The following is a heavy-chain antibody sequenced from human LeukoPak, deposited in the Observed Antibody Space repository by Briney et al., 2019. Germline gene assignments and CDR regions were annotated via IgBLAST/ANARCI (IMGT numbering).Heavy chain of an antibody. CDR1: GYTFTSYD. D-gene: IGHD2-2*01. Sequence: ASVTVSCKASGYTFTSYDINWVRQATGQGLEWMGWMNPNSGKTGYAQKFQGRVTITRNTSISTAYMELSSLRSEDTAVYYCARVVTPRYCSSPSCYWKGWFHPWGQGTLVIVSS. V-gene: IGHV1-8*03. CDR3: ARVVTPRYCSSPSCYWKGWFHP. CDR2: MNPNSGKT. J-gene: IGHJ5*02.